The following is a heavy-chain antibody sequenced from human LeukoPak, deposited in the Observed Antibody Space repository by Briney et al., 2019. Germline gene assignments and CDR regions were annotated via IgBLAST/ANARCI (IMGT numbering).Heavy chain of an antibody. Sequence: GRSLRLSCAASGFTFSSYAMHWVRQAPGKGLEWVAVISYDGSNKYYADSVKGRFTISRDNSKNTLYLQMNSLRAEDTAVYYCAKSAAPGDAFDIWGQGTMVTVSS. CDR3: AKSAAPGDAFDI. D-gene: IGHD2-2*01. J-gene: IGHJ3*02. V-gene: IGHV3-30-3*02. CDR2: ISYDGSNK. CDR1: GFTFSSYA.